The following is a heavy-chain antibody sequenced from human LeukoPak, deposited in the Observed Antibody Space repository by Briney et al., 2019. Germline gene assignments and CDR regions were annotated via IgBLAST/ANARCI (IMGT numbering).Heavy chain of an antibody. D-gene: IGHD3-3*01. Sequence: GESLKISCKGSEDSFTSYWIAWVRQMPGKGLEWMGIIYPGDSDTRYSPSFQGQVTISADKSISTAYLQWSSLKASDTAMYYCARRSGQFLDWLLFDYWGQGTLVTVCS. J-gene: IGHJ4*02. CDR1: EDSFTSYW. CDR3: ARRSGQFLDWLLFDY. CDR2: IYPGDSDT. V-gene: IGHV5-51*01.